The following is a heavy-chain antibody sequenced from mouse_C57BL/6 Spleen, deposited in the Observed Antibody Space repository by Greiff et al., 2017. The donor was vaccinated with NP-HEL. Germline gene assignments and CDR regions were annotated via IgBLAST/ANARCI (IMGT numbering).Heavy chain of an antibody. CDR2: IYPGDGDT. V-gene: IGHV1-82*01. CDR3: ARTGIYYYGSSLYFDY. CDR1: GYAFSSSW. Sequence: VQLQQSGPELVKPGASVKISCKASGYAFSSSWMNWVKQRPGKGLEWIGRIYPGDGDTNYNGKFKGKATLTADKSSSTAYMQLSSLTSEDSAVYFCARTGIYYYGSSLYFDYWGQGTTLTVSS. J-gene: IGHJ2*01. D-gene: IGHD1-1*01.